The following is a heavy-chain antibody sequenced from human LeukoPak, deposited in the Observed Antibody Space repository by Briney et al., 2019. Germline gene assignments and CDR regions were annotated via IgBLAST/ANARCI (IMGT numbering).Heavy chain of an antibody. CDR2: IIPIFGTA. CDR1: GGTFSSYA. CDR3: ARVAYCGGDCYSNYFDY. J-gene: IGHJ4*02. Sequence: SVRVSCKASGGTFSSYAISWVRQAPGQGLEWMGGIIPIFGTANYAQKFQGRVTITTDESTSTAYMELSSLRSEDTAVYYCARVAYCGGDCYSNYFDYWGQGTLLTVSS. D-gene: IGHD2-21*02. V-gene: IGHV1-69*05.